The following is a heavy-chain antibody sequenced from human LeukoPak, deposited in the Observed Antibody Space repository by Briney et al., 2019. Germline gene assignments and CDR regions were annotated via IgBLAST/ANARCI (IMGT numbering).Heavy chain of an antibody. J-gene: IGHJ6*03. CDR2: IYTSGST. V-gene: IGHV4-4*07. CDR3: ARDLSSWSLFSQYYYYYMDV. D-gene: IGHD6-13*01. CDR1: GGSISSYY. Sequence: KPSETLSLTCTVSGGSISSYYLSWIRQPAGKGLEWIGRIYTSGSTNYNPSLKSRVTMSVDTSKNQFSLKLSSVTAADTAVYYCARDLSSWSLFSQYYYYYMDVWGKGTTVTVSS.